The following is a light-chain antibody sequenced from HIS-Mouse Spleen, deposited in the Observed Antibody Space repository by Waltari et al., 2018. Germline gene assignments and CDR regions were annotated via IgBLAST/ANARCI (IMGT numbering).Light chain of an antibody. CDR1: SSDVGGYNY. CDR3: SSYTSSSTLVV. Sequence: QSALTQPASVSGSSGQSITISCTGTSSDVGGYNYVSWYQQHPGKAPKLMIYEVSNRPSGVSNRFSGSQSGNTASLTISGLQAEDEADYYCSSYTSSSTLVVFGGGTKLTVL. V-gene: IGLV2-14*01. J-gene: IGLJ2*01. CDR2: EVS.